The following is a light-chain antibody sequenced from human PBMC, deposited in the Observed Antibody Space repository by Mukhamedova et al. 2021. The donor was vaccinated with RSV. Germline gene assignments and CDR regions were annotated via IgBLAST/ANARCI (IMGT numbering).Light chain of an antibody. CDR3: QQRSNWLT. J-gene: IGKJ4*01. Sequence: EYMGTLSCRASQSVSSHLAWYQQKPGQAPRLLIYDASNRATGIPARFSGSGSGTDFTLTISSLEPEDFAVYYCQQRSNWLTFGGGTTVE. V-gene: IGKV3-11*01. CDR2: DAS. CDR1: QSVSSH.